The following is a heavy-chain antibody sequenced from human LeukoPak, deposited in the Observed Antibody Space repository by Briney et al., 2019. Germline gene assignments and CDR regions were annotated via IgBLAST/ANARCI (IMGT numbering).Heavy chain of an antibody. CDR2: VWATGTKK. J-gene: IGHJ6*03. Sequence: GGSLRLSCVASGFMFSNYGMHWVRQAPGKGLEWVAVVWATGTKKDYADSVKGRFTNSRDNTKNTLYLQMNSLRAEDTAVYYCARKRDGSGTYFNNYFYYYYMDVWGKGTTVTVTS. V-gene: IGHV3-33*01. CDR3: ARKRDGSGTYFNNYFYYYYMDV. CDR1: GFMFSNYG. D-gene: IGHD3-10*01.